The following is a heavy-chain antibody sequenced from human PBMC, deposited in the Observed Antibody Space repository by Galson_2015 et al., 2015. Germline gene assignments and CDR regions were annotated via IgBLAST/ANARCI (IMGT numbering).Heavy chain of an antibody. V-gene: IGHV3-21*01. CDR1: GFTFSSYA. J-gene: IGHJ4*02. D-gene: IGHD6-19*01. CDR3: ARAPAVADGIDY. Sequence: SLRLSCAASGFTFSSYAMHWVRQAPGKGLEWVSSISSSSSYIYYADSVKGRFTISRDNAKNSLYLQMNSLRAEDTAVYYCARAPAVADGIDYRGQGTLVTVSS. CDR2: ISSSSSYI.